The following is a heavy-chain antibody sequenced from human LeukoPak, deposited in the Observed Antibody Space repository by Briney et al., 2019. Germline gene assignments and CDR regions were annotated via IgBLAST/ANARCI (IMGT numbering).Heavy chain of an antibody. CDR2: IYYSGST. Sequence: PSETLSLTCTVSGGSISSYHWSWIRQPPGKGLEWIGYIYYSGSTNYNPSLKSRVTISVDTSKNQFSLKLSSVTAADPAVYYCARHRYDILTGYETYYFDYWGQGTLVTVSS. V-gene: IGHV4-59*08. CDR3: ARHRYDILTGYETYYFDY. J-gene: IGHJ4*02. D-gene: IGHD3-9*01. CDR1: GGSISSYH.